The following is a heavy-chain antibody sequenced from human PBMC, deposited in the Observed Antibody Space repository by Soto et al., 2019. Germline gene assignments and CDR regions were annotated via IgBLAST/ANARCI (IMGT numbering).Heavy chain of an antibody. J-gene: IGHJ4*02. CDR2: IYYSGST. CDR3: ARTLSGYSYGPPDY. CDR1: GGSISSYY. V-gene: IGHV4-59*08. D-gene: IGHD5-18*01. Sequence: SETLSLTCTVSGGSISSYYWSWIRQPPGKGLEWIGYIYYSGSTHYNPSLKSRVTISVDTSKNQFSLQLSSVTAADTAVYYCARTLSGYSYGPPDYWGQGALVTVSS.